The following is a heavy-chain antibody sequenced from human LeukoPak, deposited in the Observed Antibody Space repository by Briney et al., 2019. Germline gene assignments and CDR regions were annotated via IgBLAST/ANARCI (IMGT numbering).Heavy chain of an antibody. CDR3: AREAGSSSWYGNWFDP. V-gene: IGHV3-21*01. J-gene: IGHJ5*02. Sequence: PGGSLRLSCAASGFTFSSYSMNWVRQAPGKGLEWVSSISSSSSYIYYADSVKGRFTISRDNAKNSLYLQMNSLRAEDTAVYYCAREAGSSSWYGNWFDPWGQGTLVTVSS. CDR1: GFTFSSYS. CDR2: ISSSSSYI. D-gene: IGHD6-13*01.